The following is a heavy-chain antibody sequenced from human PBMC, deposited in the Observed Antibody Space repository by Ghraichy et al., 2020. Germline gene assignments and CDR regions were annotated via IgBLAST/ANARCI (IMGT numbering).Heavy chain of an antibody. V-gene: IGHV3-21*06. CDR1: GFSLSTYT. Sequence: GGSLRLSCAASGFSLSTYTMNWVRQPPGKGLEWVSSISSSSSSIFYADAVKGRFTISRDNAKNSLYLQMNSLRGEDTAVYYCARDWRIAAVDYWGQGTLVTVSS. CDR2: ISSSSSSI. D-gene: IGHD6-25*01. CDR3: ARDWRIAAVDY. J-gene: IGHJ4*02.